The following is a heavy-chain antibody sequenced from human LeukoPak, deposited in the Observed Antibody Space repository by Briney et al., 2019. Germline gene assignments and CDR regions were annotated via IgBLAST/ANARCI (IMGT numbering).Heavy chain of an antibody. V-gene: IGHV4-28*02. CDR3: ARGDMVRGVVNWFDP. D-gene: IGHD3-10*01. J-gene: IGHJ5*02. Sequence: QTLSLTCGVSGYSISSSNWWGWIRQPPGKGLEWIGYIHYSGSAYYNPSLKSRVTMSVDTSKNQFSLKLNSVTAVDTAVYYCARGDMVRGVVNWFDPWGQGTLVTVSS. CDR2: IHYSGSA. CDR1: GYSISSSNW.